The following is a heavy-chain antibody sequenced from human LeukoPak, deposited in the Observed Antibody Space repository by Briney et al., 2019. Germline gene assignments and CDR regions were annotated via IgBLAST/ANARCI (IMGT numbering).Heavy chain of an antibody. CDR2: ISYDGSNK. J-gene: IGHJ4*02. V-gene: IGHV3-30*04. D-gene: IGHD6-19*01. CDR3: ARDDGCSSNYYFDY. CDR1: GFTFSSYA. Sequence: GGSLRPSCAASGFTFSSYAMHWVRQAPGKGLEWVAVISYDGSNKYYADSVKGRFTISRDNSKNTLYLQMNSLRAEDTAVYYCARDDGCSSNYYFDYWGQGTLVTVSS.